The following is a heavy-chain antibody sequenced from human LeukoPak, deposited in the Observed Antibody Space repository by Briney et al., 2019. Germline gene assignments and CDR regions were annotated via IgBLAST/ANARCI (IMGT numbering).Heavy chain of an antibody. D-gene: IGHD2-15*01. CDR3: ASPFRVAWGG. J-gene: IGHJ4*02. V-gene: IGHV3-23*01. Sequence: PGGSLRLSCAASGFTFSSYAMSWVRQAPGKGLEWVSAISGSGSSTYCADSVKGRFTISRDTSKNTLHLQMNSLRAEDTAVYYCASPFRVAWGGWGQGTLVTVSS. CDR1: GFTFSSYA. CDR2: ISGSGSST.